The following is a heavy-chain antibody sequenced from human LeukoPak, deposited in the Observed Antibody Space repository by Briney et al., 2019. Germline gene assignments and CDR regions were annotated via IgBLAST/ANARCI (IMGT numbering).Heavy chain of an antibody. CDR1: GDSISPYY. J-gene: IGHJ4*02. D-gene: IGHD4-17*01. CDR2: IFYNGNT. CDR3: ARVRLSGEIDY. Sequence: SETLSLTCTVSGDSISPYYWSWIRQPPGKGLEWFGHIFYNGNTNYNPSPKSRITISLDTSKNQFSLKLSSVTAADTAVYYCARVRLSGEIDYWGQGTLVTVSS. V-gene: IGHV4-59*01.